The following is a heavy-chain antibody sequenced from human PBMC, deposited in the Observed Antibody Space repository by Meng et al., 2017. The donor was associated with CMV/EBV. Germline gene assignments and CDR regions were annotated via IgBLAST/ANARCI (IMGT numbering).Heavy chain of an antibody. CDR1: GYTFTSYA. J-gene: IGHJ6*02. V-gene: IGHV1-3*02. CDR2: SNAGNGNT. Sequence: ASVKVSCKASGYTFTSYAMHWVRQAPGQRLEWMGWSNAGNGNTKYSQEFQGRVTITRDTSASTAYMELSSLRAEDTAVYYCARSRELQGVYYYYGMDVWGQGTTVTVSS. D-gene: IGHD1-7*01. CDR3: ARSRELQGVYYYYGMDV.